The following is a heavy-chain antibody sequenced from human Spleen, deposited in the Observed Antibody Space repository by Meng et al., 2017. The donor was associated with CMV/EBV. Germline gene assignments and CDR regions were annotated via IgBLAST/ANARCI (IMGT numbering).Heavy chain of an antibody. CDR2: IHYGGTS. J-gene: IGHJ5*02. D-gene: IGHD6-13*01. CDR3: ARDRNSIWYMETNNWFDP. CDR1: GASISSGDSY. V-gene: IGHV4-39*07. Sequence: SETLSLTCTVSGASISSGDSYWAWIRQPPGKRLEWIGSIHYGGTSYYNPSLNSRLTISVDTSKNQLSLNLTSVTAADTAVYYCARDRNSIWYMETNNWFDPWGQGTLVTVSS.